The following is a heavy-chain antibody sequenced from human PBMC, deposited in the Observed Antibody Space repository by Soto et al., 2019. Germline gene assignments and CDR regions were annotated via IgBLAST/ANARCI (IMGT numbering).Heavy chain of an antibody. CDR1: GFTFSDYY. CDR2: ISSSSGST. V-gene: IGHV3-11*06. J-gene: IGHJ6*02. Sequence: QVQLVESGGGLVKPGGSLRLSCAASGFTFSDYYMSWIRQAPGKGLEYISYISSSSGSTNYADSVKGRFTISRDNAKNSRYLQRSSRRAEDTAVYYCARDRGGYDRLYYYHGMDVWGQGTTVTVSS. D-gene: IGHD5-12*01. CDR3: ARDRGGYDRLYYYHGMDV.